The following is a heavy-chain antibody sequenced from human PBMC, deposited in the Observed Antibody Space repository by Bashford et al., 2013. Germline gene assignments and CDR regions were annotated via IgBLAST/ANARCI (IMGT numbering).Heavy chain of an antibody. CDR3: ARDPAAADLSTDTKHNWFDP. Sequence: ASVKVSCKASGYTFTSYYMHWVRQAPGQGLEWMGIINPSGGSTSYAQKFQGRVTMTRDTSTSTVYMELSSLRSEDTAVYYCARDPAAADLSTDTKHNWFDPWGQGTLVTVSS. V-gene: IGHV1-46*03. D-gene: IGHD6-13*01. J-gene: IGHJ5*02. CDR2: INPSGGST. CDR1: GYTFTSYY.